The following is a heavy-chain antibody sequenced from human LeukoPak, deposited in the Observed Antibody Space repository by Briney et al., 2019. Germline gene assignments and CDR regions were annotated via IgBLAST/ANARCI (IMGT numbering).Heavy chain of an antibody. J-gene: IGHJ2*01. CDR3: ARDWRIQLWRKYFDL. Sequence: GGSLRLSCAASGFTFSSYAMHGVRQAPGKGLEWGAVISYDGSNKYYADSVKGRFTISRDNSKNTLYLQMNSLRAEDTAVYYCARDWRIQLWRKYFDLWGRGTLVTVSS. D-gene: IGHD5-18*01. V-gene: IGHV3-30-3*01. CDR2: ISYDGSNK. CDR1: GFTFSSYA.